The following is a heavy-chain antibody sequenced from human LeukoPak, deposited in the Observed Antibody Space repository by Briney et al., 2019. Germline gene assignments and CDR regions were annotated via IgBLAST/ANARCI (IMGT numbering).Heavy chain of an antibody. D-gene: IGHD5-12*01. V-gene: IGHV1-2*02. CDR3: ARVGIEGQHAFDI. CDR2: MNPNSGGT. J-gene: IGHJ3*02. Sequence: ASVKVSCKASGYTFTSYDINWVRQATGQGLEWMGWMNPNSGGTNYAQKFQGRVTMTRDTSISTAYMELSRLRSDDTAIYYCARVGIEGQHAFDIWGQGTMVTVS. CDR1: GYTFTSYD.